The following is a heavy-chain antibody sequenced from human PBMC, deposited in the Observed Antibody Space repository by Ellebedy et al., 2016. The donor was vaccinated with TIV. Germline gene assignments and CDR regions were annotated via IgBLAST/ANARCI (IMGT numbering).Heavy chain of an antibody. CDR2: ISYNGDGT. D-gene: IGHD5-18*01. CDR3: ARSAPRAAMAADAFDI. Sequence: PGGSLRLSCEASGFTFSTHAMSWVRQAPGKGLAWVSGISYNGDGTYYADPVKGRFTISRDNSKSTLYLQMNSLRDEDTAVYYCARSAPRAAMAADAFDIWGQGTMVTVSS. V-gene: IGHV3-23*01. CDR1: GFTFSTHA. J-gene: IGHJ3*02.